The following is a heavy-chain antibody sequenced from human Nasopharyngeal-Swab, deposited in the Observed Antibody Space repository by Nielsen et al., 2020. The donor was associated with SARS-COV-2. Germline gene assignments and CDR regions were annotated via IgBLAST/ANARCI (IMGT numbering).Heavy chain of an antibody. J-gene: IGHJ4*02. CDR3: ARDRATNYFDY. V-gene: IGHV1-69*04. Sequence: WVRQAPGQALEWMGWIHAANGNTKYSQKFQGRVTITADKSTSTAYMELSSLRSEDTAVYYCARDRATNYFDYWGQGTLVTVSS. CDR2: IHAANGNT.